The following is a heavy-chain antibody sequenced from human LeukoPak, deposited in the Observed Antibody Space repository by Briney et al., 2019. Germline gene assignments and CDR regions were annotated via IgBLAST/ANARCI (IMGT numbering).Heavy chain of an antibody. CDR2: INHSGST. Sequence: PSETLSLTCAVYGGSFRGYYWSCIRQPPGKGLEWIGEINHSGSTNYNPSLKSRVTISVDTSKNQFSLKLSSVTAADTAVYYCARDPNNSSGYYYDYWGQGTLVTVSS. V-gene: IGHV4-34*01. J-gene: IGHJ4*02. CDR1: GGSFRGYY. D-gene: IGHD3-22*01. CDR3: ARDPNNSSGYYYDY.